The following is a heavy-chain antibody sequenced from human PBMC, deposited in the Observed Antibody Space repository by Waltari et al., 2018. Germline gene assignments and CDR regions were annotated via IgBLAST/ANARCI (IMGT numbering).Heavy chain of an antibody. CDR3: TTRLGDILTLFDY. V-gene: IGHV3-23*01. D-gene: IGHD3-9*01. Sequence: EVQLLESGGGLAQPGGSLRLSCVGSGFAFRNYAIYWVRQAPGKGLEWVSVISGAGENTYHADSVKGRFTTSRDNSKNTLYLHINSLRPEDTAVYYCTTRLGDILTLFDYWGQGSLVTVSS. CDR1: GFAFRNYA. J-gene: IGHJ4*02. CDR2: ISGAGENT.